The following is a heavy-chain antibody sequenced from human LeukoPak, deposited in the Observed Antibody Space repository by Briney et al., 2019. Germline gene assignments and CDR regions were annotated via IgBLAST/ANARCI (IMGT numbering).Heavy chain of an antibody. J-gene: IGHJ2*01. V-gene: IGHV1-24*01. D-gene: IGHD4-17*01. CDR2: FNPEAGKT. CDR1: GYTLTELS. CDR3: VTDYPGDGDYGYWYFDL. Sequence: GASVKVSCKVSGYTLTELSMHWVRQAPGKGLEWMGGFNPEAGKTVYAQKFQGRVTMTEDTSTDTVYMELRSLRSEDTALYYCVTDYPGDGDYGYWYFDLWGRGTLLTVSS.